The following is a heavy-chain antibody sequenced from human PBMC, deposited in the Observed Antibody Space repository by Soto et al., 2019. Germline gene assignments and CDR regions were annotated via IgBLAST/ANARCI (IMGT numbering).Heavy chain of an antibody. J-gene: IGHJ4*02. Sequence: QVQLVQSVAEVKKPGSSVNVSCKASGCIFSTYAISWLRQAPGQGLEWMGGIIPLFGTPNYAQRFQGRVTITADESTSTAYMELSRLRSEDTAVYYCARDMEDYGSGNYYNRIDFWGQGTLVTVSS. CDR3: ARDMEDYGSGNYYNRIDF. D-gene: IGHD3-10*01. CDR1: GCIFSTYA. CDR2: IIPLFGTP. V-gene: IGHV1-69*01.